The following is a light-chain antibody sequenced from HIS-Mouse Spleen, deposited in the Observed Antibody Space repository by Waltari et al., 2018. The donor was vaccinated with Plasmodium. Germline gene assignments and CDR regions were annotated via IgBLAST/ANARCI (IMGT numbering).Light chain of an antibody. Sequence: AIQLTQSPSSLSASVGDRVTITCRASQGISSALAWYQQNPGKAPKLLIYDASSLESGVPSRFSGSGSGTDFTLTISSLQPEDFATYYCQQFNSYPLTFGGGTKVESK. J-gene: IGKJ4*01. CDR1: QGISSA. CDR3: QQFNSYPLT. V-gene: IGKV1-13*02. CDR2: DAS.